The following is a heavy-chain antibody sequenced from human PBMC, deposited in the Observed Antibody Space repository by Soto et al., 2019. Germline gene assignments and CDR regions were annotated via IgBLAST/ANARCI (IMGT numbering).Heavy chain of an antibody. CDR2: IYYSGST. D-gene: IGHD6-13*01. Sequence: PSETLSLTCTVSGGSISSSSYYWGWIRQPPGKGLEWIGSIYYSGSTYYNPSLKSRVTISVDTSKNQFSLKLSSVTAADTAVYYCARGYSSSWYFDYWGQGTLVNVSS. CDR1: GGSISSSSYY. V-gene: IGHV4-39*01. CDR3: ARGYSSSWYFDY. J-gene: IGHJ4*02.